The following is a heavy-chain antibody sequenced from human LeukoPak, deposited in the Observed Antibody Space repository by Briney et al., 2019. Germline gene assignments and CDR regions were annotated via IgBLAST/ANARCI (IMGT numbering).Heavy chain of an antibody. CDR1: GGSISSGSYY. CDR2: IYTSGST. J-gene: IGHJ4*02. V-gene: IGHV4-61*02. Sequence: SETLSLTCTVSGGSISSGSYYWSWIRQPAGKGLEWIGRIYTSGSTNYNPSLKSRVTISVDTSKNLFSLKLSSVTAADTAVYYCARVGSYNFDYWGQGTLVTVSS. CDR3: ARVGSYNFDY. D-gene: IGHD1-26*01.